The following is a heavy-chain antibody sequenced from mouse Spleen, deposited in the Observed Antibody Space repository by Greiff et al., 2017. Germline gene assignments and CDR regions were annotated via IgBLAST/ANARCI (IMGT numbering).Heavy chain of an antibody. CDR2: ISGGSSTI. CDR3: ARSDSSGYVGFAY. V-gene: IGHV5-17*01. D-gene: IGHD3-2*01. Sequence: DVQLVESGGGLVKPGGSLKLSCAASGFTFSDYGMHWVRQAPEKGLEWVAYISGGSSTIYYADTVKGRFTISRDNAKNTLFLQMTSLRSEDTAMYYCARSDSSGYVGFAYWGQGTLVTVSA. CDR1: GFTFSDYG. J-gene: IGHJ3*01.